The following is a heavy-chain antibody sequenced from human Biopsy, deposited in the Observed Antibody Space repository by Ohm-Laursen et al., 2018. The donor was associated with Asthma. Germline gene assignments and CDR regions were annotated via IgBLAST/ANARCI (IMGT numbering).Heavy chain of an antibody. CDR1: GGTFSSDA. D-gene: IGHD2-21*01. CDR3: ARSYCGGDCYSPFDY. Sequence: SVKVSCKPSGGTFSSDAISWVRQAPGQGLEWMGGIMPIFGTPNYAQKFQHRLTITADDSTTTVYMELSSLKLEDTAVYFCARSYCGGDCYSPFDYWGQGSLVTVSS. V-gene: IGHV1-69*13. CDR2: IMPIFGTP. J-gene: IGHJ4*02.